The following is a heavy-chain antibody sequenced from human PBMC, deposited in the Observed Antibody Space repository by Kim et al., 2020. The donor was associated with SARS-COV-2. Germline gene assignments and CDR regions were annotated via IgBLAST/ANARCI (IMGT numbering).Heavy chain of an antibody. V-gene: IGHV3-53*01. D-gene: IGHD3-10*01. CDR3: ASSYGSGSSYYYGMDV. Sequence: KGRFTISRDNSKNTLYLQRTSLRAEDTAVYYCASSYGSGSSYYYGMDVWGQGTTVTVSS. J-gene: IGHJ6*02.